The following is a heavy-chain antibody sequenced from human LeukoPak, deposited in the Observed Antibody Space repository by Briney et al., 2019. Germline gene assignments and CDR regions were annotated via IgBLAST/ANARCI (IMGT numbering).Heavy chain of an antibody. CDR2: IYYSGST. J-gene: IGHJ4*02. D-gene: IGHD5/OR15-5a*01. V-gene: IGHV4-31*03. CDR3: AREEAPGLGFDY. CDR1: GGSISSGGYY. Sequence: SETLSLTCTVSGGSISSGGYYWSWLRQHPGKGREWIEYIYYSGSTYYNPSLKSRVTISVDTSKNQFSLKLSSVTAADTAVYYCAREEAPGLGFDYWGQGTLVTVSS.